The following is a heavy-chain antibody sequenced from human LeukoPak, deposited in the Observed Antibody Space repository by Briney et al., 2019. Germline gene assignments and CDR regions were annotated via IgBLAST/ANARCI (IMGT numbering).Heavy chain of an antibody. J-gene: IGHJ5*02. CDR2: IRSKAYGGTA. CDR1: GFTFGDYA. CDR3: TRRPTVTTKGFWFDP. V-gene: IGHV3-49*04. D-gene: IGHD4-11*01. Sequence: GRSLRLSCTASGFTFGDYAMSWVRQAPGKGLEWVGFIRSKAYGGTAEYAASVKGRFTISRDDSKGIAYLQMNSLKTEDTAVYYCTRRPTVTTKGFWFDPWGQGTLVTVSS.